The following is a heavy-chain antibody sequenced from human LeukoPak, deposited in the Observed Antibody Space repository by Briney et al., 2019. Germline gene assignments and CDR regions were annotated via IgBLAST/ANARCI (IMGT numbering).Heavy chain of an antibody. CDR3: VRRCYSGGVYYYFDY. CDR2: ITYSGNS. Sequence: SETLSLTCCVSGGSISSSGHFWGWVRQPPGKGLERIGIITYSGNSNYNPSLKSRVTISVDASNNQFSLKLTSMTAADTAVYYCVRRCYSGGVYYYFDYWGQGTLVTVSS. D-gene: IGHD2-15*01. CDR1: GGSISSSGHF. V-gene: IGHV4-39*01. J-gene: IGHJ4*02.